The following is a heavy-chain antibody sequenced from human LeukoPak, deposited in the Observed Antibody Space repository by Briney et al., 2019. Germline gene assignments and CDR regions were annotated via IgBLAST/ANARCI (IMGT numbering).Heavy chain of an antibody. Sequence: PSETLPLTCAVSGGSISSSNWWSWVRQPPGKGLEWIGEIYHSGSTNYNPSLKSRVTISVDKSKNQFSLKLSSVTAADTAVYYCASTAAAAYRNWFDPWGQGTLVTVSS. CDR1: GGSISSSNW. J-gene: IGHJ5*02. CDR3: ASTAAAAYRNWFDP. CDR2: IYHSGST. V-gene: IGHV4-4*02. D-gene: IGHD6-13*01.